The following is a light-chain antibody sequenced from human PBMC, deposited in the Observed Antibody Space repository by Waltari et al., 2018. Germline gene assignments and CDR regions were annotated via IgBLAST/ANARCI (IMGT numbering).Light chain of an antibody. J-gene: IGKJ4*01. CDR3: HQYYIPPIT. V-gene: IGKV4-1*01. CDR2: WAS. Sequence: DIVMTQSPDSMAVSLGERASSNSTSSQSILYTFHNKNHLAWYQQKLGQPPKLLISWASTREGGVPARFSGSGSGTHFTLTISSLQAEDVAVYYCHQYYIPPITFGGGTKVEIK. CDR1: QSILYTFHNKNH.